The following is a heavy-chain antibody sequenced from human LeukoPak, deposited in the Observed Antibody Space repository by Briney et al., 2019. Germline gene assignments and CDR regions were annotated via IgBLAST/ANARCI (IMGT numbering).Heavy chain of an antibody. CDR1: GGSIASGASY. J-gene: IGHJ4*02. V-gene: IGHV4-61*08. D-gene: IGHD3-3*01. CDR3: AREWDREDFWSGYYGY. CDR2: IYYSGST. Sequence: PSETLSLICTVSGGSIASGASYWSWIRQPPGKGLGWIGFIYYSGSTNYNPSLKSRVTISVDTSKNQFSLKLSSVTAADTAVYYCAREWDREDFWSGYYGYWGQGTLVTVSS.